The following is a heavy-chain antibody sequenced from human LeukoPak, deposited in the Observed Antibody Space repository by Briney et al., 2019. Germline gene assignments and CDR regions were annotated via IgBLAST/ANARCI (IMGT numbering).Heavy chain of an antibody. V-gene: IGHV1-8*01. CDR2: MNPNSGNT. CDR1: GYTFTSYD. CDR3: ARLYDYVWGSYRYQVPNDY. Sequence: ASVKVSCKASGYTFTSYDINWVRQATRQGLEWMGWMNPNSGNTGYAQKFQGRVTMTRNTSISTAYMELSSLRSEDTAVYYCARLYDYVWGSYRYQVPNDYWGQGTLVTVSS. D-gene: IGHD3-16*02. J-gene: IGHJ4*02.